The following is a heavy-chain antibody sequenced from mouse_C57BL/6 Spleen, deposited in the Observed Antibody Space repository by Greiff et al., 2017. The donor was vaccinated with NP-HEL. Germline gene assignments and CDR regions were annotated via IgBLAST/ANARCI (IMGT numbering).Heavy chain of an antibody. V-gene: IGHV14-4*01. D-gene: IGHD2-2*01. CDR3: TTGGYDYYAMDY. CDR2: IDPENGDT. CDR1: GFNIKDDY. J-gene: IGHJ4*01. Sequence: VQLKESGAELVRPGASVKLSCTASGFNIKDDYMHWVKQRPEQGLEWIGWIDPENGDTEYASKFQGKATITADTSSNTAYLQLSSLTSEDTAVYYCTTGGYDYYAMDYWGQGTSVTVSS.